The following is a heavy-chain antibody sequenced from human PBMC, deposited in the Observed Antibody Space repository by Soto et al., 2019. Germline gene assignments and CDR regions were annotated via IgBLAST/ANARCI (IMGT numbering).Heavy chain of an antibody. J-gene: IGHJ3*02. V-gene: IGHV3-30*18. D-gene: IGHD4-17*01. CDR1: GFTFSSYG. CDR2: ISYDGSNK. Sequence: QVQLVESGGGVVQPGRSLRLSCAASGFTFSSYGMHWVSQAPGKGLEWVAVISYDGSNKYYADSVKGRFTISRDNSKNTLYLQMNSLRAEDTAVYYCAKDWNYGDSSIWGQGTMVTVAS. CDR3: AKDWNYGDSSI.